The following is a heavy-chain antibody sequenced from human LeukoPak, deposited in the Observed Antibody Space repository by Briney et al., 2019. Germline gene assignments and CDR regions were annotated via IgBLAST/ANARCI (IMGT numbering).Heavy chain of an antibody. J-gene: IGHJ4*02. CDR3: ARHLNNCGDDCYIFDY. CDR1: GGSISSYY. CDR2: IYYSGST. Sequence: SETLSLTCTVSGGSISSYYWSWIGQPPGKGLEWTGYIYYSGSTNRNPSLKSRVTISVDTSKNQFSLRVSSVTAADTAVYYCARHLNNCGDDCYIFDYWGQGTLVTVSS. V-gene: IGHV4-59*08. D-gene: IGHD2-21*01.